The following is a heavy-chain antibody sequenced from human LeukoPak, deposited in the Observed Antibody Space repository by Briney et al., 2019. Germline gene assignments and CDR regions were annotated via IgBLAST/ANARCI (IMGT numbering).Heavy chain of an antibody. D-gene: IGHD1-1*01. CDR2: ISGSGGST. Sequence: GSLRLSCAASGFTLSSYAMSWVRQAPGKGLEWVSAISGSGGSTYYADSVKGRFTILRDNSKNTLYLQMNSLRAEDTPVYSCAPKPRVPNPLDYWGQGTLVTASS. J-gene: IGHJ4*02. CDR3: APKPRVPNPLDY. V-gene: IGHV3-23*01. CDR1: GFTLSSYA.